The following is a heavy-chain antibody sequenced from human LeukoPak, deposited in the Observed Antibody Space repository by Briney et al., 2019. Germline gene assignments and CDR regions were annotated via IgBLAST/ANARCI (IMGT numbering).Heavy chain of an antibody. Sequence: SETLSLSCTVSGGSFGNYYWSWIRQPPGKGLEWIGYIYDSGTTNYNPSLKSRVTISVDTATNQFSLKLRSVTAADTAVYYCARDFSAAFDIWGQGTMVTVSS. CDR3: ARDFSAAFDI. J-gene: IGHJ3*02. D-gene: IGHD2/OR15-2a*01. CDR2: IYDSGTT. CDR1: GGSFGNYY. V-gene: IGHV4-59*01.